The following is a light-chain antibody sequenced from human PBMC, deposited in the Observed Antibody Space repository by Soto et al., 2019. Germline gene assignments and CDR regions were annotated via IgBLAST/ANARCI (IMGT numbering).Light chain of an antibody. J-gene: IGKJ4*01. CDR1: QSVRSN. CDR3: QQYNNWPSLT. Sequence: EIVMTQSPATLSVFPGERVTVSCRASQSVRSNLAWYQQKPGQAPRLLIYGASTRATGIPVRFSGSGSGTEFSLTISSLQSEDFAVYYCQQYNNWPSLTFGGGTKVEIK. CDR2: GAS. V-gene: IGKV3-15*01.